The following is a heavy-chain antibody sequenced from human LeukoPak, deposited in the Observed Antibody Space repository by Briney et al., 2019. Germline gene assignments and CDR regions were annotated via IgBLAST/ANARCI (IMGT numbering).Heavy chain of an antibody. D-gene: IGHD1-14*01. CDR3: ARPTRDRTIFHC. J-gene: IGHJ4*02. CDR1: GLTLRRYI. V-gene: IGHV3-23*01. Sequence: GGSLTLSCAPWGLTLRRYITHGVRGSPRGGVEGGSGINKSGEKTNYTDSVTGRFTNSRDNSKNTLYLQMTGLRSEDTAVYYCARPTRDRTIFHCWGQGTLVTVSS. CDR2: INKSGEKT.